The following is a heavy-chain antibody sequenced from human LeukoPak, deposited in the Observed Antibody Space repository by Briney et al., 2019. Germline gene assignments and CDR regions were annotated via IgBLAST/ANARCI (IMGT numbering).Heavy chain of an antibody. CDR3: ARDLVAAAGGINWFDP. CDR2: IIPIFGTA. J-gene: IGHJ5*02. Sequence: SVKVSCKASGGTFSSYAISWVRQAPGQGLEWMGGIIPIFGTANYAQKFQGRVTITADESTSTAYMELSSLRSEDTAVYYCARDLVAAAGGINWFDPWGQGTLVTVSS. V-gene: IGHV1-69*13. D-gene: IGHD6-13*01. CDR1: GGTFSSYA.